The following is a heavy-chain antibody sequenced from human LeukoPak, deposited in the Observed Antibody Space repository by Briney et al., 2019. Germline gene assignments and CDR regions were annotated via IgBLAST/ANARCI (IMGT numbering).Heavy chain of an antibody. Sequence: SETLSLTCTVSGGSISSYYWSWIRQPPGKGLEWIGYIYYSGSTNYNPSLKSRVTISVDTSKNPFSLKLSSVTAADTAVYYCASGRDYYDSSGYYYAEYFQHWGQGTLVTVSS. J-gene: IGHJ1*01. V-gene: IGHV4-59*01. CDR1: GGSISSYY. D-gene: IGHD3-22*01. CDR2: IYYSGST. CDR3: ASGRDYYDSSGYYYAEYFQH.